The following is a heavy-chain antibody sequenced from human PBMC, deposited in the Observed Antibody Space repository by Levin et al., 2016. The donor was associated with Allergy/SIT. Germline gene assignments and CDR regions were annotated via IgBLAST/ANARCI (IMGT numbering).Heavy chain of an antibody. J-gene: IGHJ6*04. Sequence: WIRQPPGKGLEWVSSISSSSSYIYYADSVKGRFTISRDNAKNSLYLQMNSLRAEDTAVYYCARLLSHADVWGKGTTVTVSS. D-gene: IGHD2-15*01. V-gene: IGHV3-21*01. CDR3: ARLLSHADV. CDR2: ISSSSSYI.